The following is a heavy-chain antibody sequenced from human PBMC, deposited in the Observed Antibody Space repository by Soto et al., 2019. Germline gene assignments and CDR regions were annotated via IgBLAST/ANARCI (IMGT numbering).Heavy chain of an antibody. D-gene: IGHD2-15*01. CDR1: GFTFSKFD. CDR3: ARGDQYDILLRYYAMDV. V-gene: IGHV3-30-3*01. Sequence: QVQLVESGGGVVQPGTSLRLSCVASGFTFSKFDMPWIRQTPDKRLQWVAFIAYDGINKYYTGSVKGRFTVSRDNSKSTVSLQMNNLGLEDTATYFCARGDQYDILLRYYAMDVWGLGTTVTISS. CDR2: IAYDGINK. J-gene: IGHJ6*02.